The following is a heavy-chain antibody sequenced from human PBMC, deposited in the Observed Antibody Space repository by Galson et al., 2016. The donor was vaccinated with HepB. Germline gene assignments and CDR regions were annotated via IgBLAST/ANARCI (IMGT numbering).Heavy chain of an antibody. CDR3: AKDASTSWGFLYYFDS. CDR2: IRGSGSST. V-gene: IGHV3-23*01. Sequence: SLRLSCAASGFTFSTYTMTWVRQAPGKGLEWISAIRGSGSSTFYADSVQRRFTISRDNSKHTLSLQMSSLRAEDTAVYYCAKDASTSWGFLYYFDSWGQGTLVTVSS. CDR1: GFTFSTYT. D-gene: IGHD3-16*01. J-gene: IGHJ4*02.